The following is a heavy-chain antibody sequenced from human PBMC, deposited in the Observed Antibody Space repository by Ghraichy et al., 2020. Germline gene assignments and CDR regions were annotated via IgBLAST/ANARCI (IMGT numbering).Heavy chain of an antibody. CDR2: ISWNSGSI. V-gene: IGHV3-9*01. J-gene: IGHJ2*01. D-gene: IGHD4-17*01. CDR3: AKTPMTTVTTWIYGYFDL. CDR1: GFTFDDYA. Sequence: GGSLRLSCAASGFTFDDYAMHWVRQAPGKGLEWVSGISWNSGSIGYADSVKGRFTISRDNAKNSLYLQMNSLRAEDTALYYCAKTPMTTVTTWIYGYFDLWGRGTLVTVSS.